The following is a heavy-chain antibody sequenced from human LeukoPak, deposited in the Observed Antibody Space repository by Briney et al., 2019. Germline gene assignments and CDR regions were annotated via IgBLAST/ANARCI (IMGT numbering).Heavy chain of an antibody. CDR1: GFTFSDYY. CDR2: ISSSGSTI. CDR3: ARGFGYSGYDFDYYYMDV. J-gene: IGHJ6*03. Sequence: GGSLRLSCAASGFTFSDYYVSWIRQAPGKGLEWVSYISSSGSTIYYADPVKGRFTISRDNAKNSLYLQMNSLRAEDTAVYYCARGFGYSGYDFDYYYMDVWGKGTTVTVSS. V-gene: IGHV3-11*04. D-gene: IGHD5-12*01.